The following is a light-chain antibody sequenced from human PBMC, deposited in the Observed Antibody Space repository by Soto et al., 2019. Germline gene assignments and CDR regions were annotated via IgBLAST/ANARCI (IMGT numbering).Light chain of an antibody. CDR1: STDFVGYNR. J-gene: IGLJ1*01. Sequence: QSAPTQPPSVSGSPGQSVTISCTGTSTDFVGYNRVSWYQQPPGTAPKLMIYEVSKRPSGVPDRFSGSKSGNTASLTISGLQAADEADYYCNSYTSATTLRGVFGVGTKVTVL. CDR3: NSYTSATTLRGV. CDR2: EVS. V-gene: IGLV2-18*02.